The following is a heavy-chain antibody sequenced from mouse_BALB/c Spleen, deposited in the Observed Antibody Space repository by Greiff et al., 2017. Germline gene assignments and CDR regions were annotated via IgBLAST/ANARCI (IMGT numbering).Heavy chain of an antibody. CDR2: ISYSGST. CDR3: ASEGTTVPFAY. Sequence: EVQLQESGPGLVKPSQSLSLTCTVTGYSITSDYAWNWIRQFPGNKLEWMGYISYSGSTSYNPSLKSRISITRDTSKNQFFLQLNSVTTEDTATYYCASEGTTVPFAYWGQGTLVTVSA. J-gene: IGHJ3*01. D-gene: IGHD1-1*01. CDR1: GYSITSDYA. V-gene: IGHV3-2*02.